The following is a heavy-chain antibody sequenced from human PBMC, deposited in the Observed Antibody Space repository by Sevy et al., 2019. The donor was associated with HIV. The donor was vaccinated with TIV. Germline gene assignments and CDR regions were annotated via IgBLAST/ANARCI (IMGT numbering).Heavy chain of an antibody. D-gene: IGHD6-13*01. CDR3: TTGIAAAGTGAFDI. Sequence: GGSLRLSCAASGFTFSNSWMSWVRQAPGKGLEWVGRIKSKTDGGTTDYAAPGKGRFTMSRDDSKNTLYMQMNSLKTEDPAVYYFTTGIAAAGTGAFDIWGQGTLVTVSS. J-gene: IGHJ3*02. V-gene: IGHV3-15*01. CDR2: IKSKTDGGTT. CDR1: GFTFSNSW.